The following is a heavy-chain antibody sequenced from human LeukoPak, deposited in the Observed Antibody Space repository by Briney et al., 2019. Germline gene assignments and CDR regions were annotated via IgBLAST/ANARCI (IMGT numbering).Heavy chain of an antibody. Sequence: GASVKVSCKASGGTFSSYAISWVRQAPGQGLEWMGIINPSGGSTIYAQKFQGRVTMTGDTSTTTVYVELSSLRSEDTAVYYCARASDLNDAFDIWGQGTTVTVPS. CDR3: ARASDLNDAFDI. CDR2: INPSGGST. V-gene: IGHV1-46*01. CDR1: GGTFSSYA. D-gene: IGHD6-6*01. J-gene: IGHJ3*02.